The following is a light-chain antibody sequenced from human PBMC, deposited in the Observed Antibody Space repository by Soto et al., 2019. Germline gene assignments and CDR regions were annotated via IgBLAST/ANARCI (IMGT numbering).Light chain of an antibody. CDR1: SSDVGGYNY. J-gene: IGLJ2*01. CDR3: CSNAGSYTHVV. CDR2: DVN. V-gene: IGLV2-11*01. Sequence: QSALTQPRSVSGSPGQSVTISCTGTSSDVGGYNYVSWYQQHPGKAPKLMIYDVNKRPSGVPDRFSGSKSGNTASLTISGLQAEDEADYYGCSNAGSYTHVVFGGGTKLTVL.